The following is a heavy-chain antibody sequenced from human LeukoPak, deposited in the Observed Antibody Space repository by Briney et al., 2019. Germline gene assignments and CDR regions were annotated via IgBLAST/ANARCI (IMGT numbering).Heavy chain of an antibody. Sequence: SETLSLTCTVSGGSISSYYWSWIRQPPGKGLEWIGYIYYSGSTNYNPSLKSRVTISVDTSKNQFSLKLSSVTAADTAVYYCARIIRYYYDSSGSGWFDPWGQGTLVTVSS. J-gene: IGHJ5*02. D-gene: IGHD3-22*01. V-gene: IGHV4-59*12. CDR2: IYYSGST. CDR3: ARIIRYYYDSSGSGWFDP. CDR1: GGSISSYY.